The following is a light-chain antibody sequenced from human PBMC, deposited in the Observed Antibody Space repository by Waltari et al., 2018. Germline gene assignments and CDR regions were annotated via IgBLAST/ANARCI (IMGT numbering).Light chain of an antibody. CDR2: GAF. CDR1: QSVSSN. J-gene: IGKJ1*01. Sequence: EIVMTQSPATLSVSPGERATLPCRASQSVSSNLAWYQQKPGQAPRLLIYGAFTRATGIPARFSGSGSGTEFTLTISSLQSEDFAVYSCQQYNNWPLTFGQGTKVEIK. V-gene: IGKV3-15*01. CDR3: QQYNNWPLT.